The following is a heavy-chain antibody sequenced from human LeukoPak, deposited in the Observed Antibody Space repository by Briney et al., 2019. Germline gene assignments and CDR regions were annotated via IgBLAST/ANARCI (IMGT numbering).Heavy chain of an antibody. CDR3: AKVSPYGNYVGPSDY. V-gene: IGHV3-48*01. CDR1: GFTFSTYS. CDR2: ISSSISTM. J-gene: IGHJ4*02. D-gene: IGHD4-11*01. Sequence: GGSLRLSCAASGFTFSTYSMNWVRQAPGKGLEWVSYISSSISTMYYADSVEGRFTISRDNAKTSLYLQMNSLRAEDTAVYYCAKVSPYGNYVGPSDYWGQGTLVTVSS.